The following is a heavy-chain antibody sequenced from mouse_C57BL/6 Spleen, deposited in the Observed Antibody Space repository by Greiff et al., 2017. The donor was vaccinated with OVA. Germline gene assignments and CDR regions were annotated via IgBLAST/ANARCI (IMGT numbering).Heavy chain of an antibody. CDR3: ARDAVVATGAMDY. CDR2: INYDGSST. D-gene: IGHD1-1*01. V-gene: IGHV5-16*01. J-gene: IGHJ4*01. CDR1: GFTFSDYY. Sequence: EVMLVESAGGLVQPGSSLKLSCTASGFTFSDYYMAWVRQVPEKGLEWVANINYDGSSTYYLDSLKSRFIISRDNAKNILYLQMSSLKSEDTATYYCARDAVVATGAMDYWGQGTSVTVSS.